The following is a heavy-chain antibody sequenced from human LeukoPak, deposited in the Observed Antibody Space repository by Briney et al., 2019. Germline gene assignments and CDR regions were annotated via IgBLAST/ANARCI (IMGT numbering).Heavy chain of an antibody. V-gene: IGHV4-59*12. CDR2: VYYSGST. CDR3: ARGMIVVGTNLFDY. CDR1: GGSISSYY. D-gene: IGHD3-22*01. Sequence: SETLSLTCTVSGGSISSYYWSWLRQPPGKGLEWIGYVYYSGSTNYNPSLKSRVTISVHTSKTQFSLKLSSVTAADTAVYYCARGMIVVGTNLFDYWGQGTLVTVSS. J-gene: IGHJ4*02.